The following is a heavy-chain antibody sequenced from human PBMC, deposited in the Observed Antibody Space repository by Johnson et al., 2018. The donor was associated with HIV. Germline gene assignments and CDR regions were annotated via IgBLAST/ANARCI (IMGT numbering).Heavy chain of an antibody. CDR3: ATFGGGSFHAFDI. J-gene: IGHJ3*02. D-gene: IGHD1-26*01. CDR2: IKQDGSEK. CDR1: GFTFDDYG. Sequence: MLLVESGGGVVQPGRSLRLSCAPSGFTFDDYGMSWVRQAPGKGLEWVANIKQDGSEKYYVDSVKGRFTISRDNAKNSLYLQMNSLRAEDTAVYYCATFGGGSFHAFDIWGQGTMVTVSS. V-gene: IGHV3-7*03.